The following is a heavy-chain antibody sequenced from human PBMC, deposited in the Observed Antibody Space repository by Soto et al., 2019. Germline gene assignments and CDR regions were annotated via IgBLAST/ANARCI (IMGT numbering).Heavy chain of an antibody. Sequence: PSETLSLTCTVSGGSISSGNYYWSWIRQSPGKGLEWIGYIYSTGSSYYNPSLRSRVSMSVDTSKNQFSLNLSSVTAADTAVYFCARDGIQLWWSGRDRFDPWGQGTLVTVSS. V-gene: IGHV4-30-4*01. D-gene: IGHD2-21*01. CDR1: GGSISSGNYY. CDR2: IYSTGSS. CDR3: ARDGIQLWWSGRDRFDP. J-gene: IGHJ5*02.